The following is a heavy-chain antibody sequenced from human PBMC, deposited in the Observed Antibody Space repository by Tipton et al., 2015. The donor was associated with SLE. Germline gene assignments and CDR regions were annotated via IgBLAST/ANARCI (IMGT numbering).Heavy chain of an antibody. CDR2: VRGEAYGGTA. CDR3: TRDPGAAANTGLLNH. V-gene: IGHV3-49*04. Sequence: SLRLSCTSSGFRFGDYAVSWVRQAPGKGLEWVGFVRGEAYGGTAEYAAAVKGRFTISRDDSKSIAYLQMNSLRREDTAMYYCTRDPGAAANTGLLNHWSQGTLVTVSS. CDR1: GFRFGDYA. D-gene: IGHD6-13*01. J-gene: IGHJ5*02.